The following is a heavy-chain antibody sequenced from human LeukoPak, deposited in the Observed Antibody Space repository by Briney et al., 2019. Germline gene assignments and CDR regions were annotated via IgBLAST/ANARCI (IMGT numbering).Heavy chain of an antibody. V-gene: IGHV1-69*13. CDR2: IVPIFGTA. CDR1: VGTFNSHA. CDR3: ATLFISYSWSFAS. J-gene: IGHJ4*02. Sequence: GASVKVSRTPSVGTFNSHAFTWVRQAPGHGLEWMGGIVPIFGTAIYPQKFQGRVTITADDSTSTGYMELRSLTSEDTALYYCATLFISYSWSFASWGQGSLVTVSS. D-gene: IGHD6-13*01.